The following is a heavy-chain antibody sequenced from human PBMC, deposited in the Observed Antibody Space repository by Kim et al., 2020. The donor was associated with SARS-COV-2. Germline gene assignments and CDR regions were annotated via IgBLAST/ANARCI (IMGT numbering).Heavy chain of an antibody. J-gene: IGHJ6*02. V-gene: IGHV3-30*18. CDR2: ISYDGSNK. CDR1: GFTFSSYG. CDR3: AKAVHYYDSSGYYYYYYGMAV. Sequence: GGSLRLSCAASGFTFSSYGMHWVRQAPGKGLEWVAVISYDGSNKYYADSVKGRFTISRDNSKNTLYLQMNSLRAEDTAVYYCAKAVHYYDSSGYYYYYYGMAVWGQGTTVTVSS. D-gene: IGHD3-22*01.